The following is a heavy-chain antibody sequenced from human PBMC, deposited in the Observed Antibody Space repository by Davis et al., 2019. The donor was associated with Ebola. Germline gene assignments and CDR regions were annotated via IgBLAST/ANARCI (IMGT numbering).Heavy chain of an antibody. Sequence: SVTVSCKASGYTFTGYYMHWVRQAPGQGLEWMGGIIPIFGTANYAQKFQGRVTITADESTSTAYMELSSLRSEDTAVYYCARVKGDFWSGYEDNWYFDLWGRGTLVTVSS. CDR3: ARVKGDFWSGYEDNWYFDL. D-gene: IGHD3-3*01. J-gene: IGHJ2*01. CDR1: GYTFTGYY. V-gene: IGHV1-69*13. CDR2: IIPIFGTA.